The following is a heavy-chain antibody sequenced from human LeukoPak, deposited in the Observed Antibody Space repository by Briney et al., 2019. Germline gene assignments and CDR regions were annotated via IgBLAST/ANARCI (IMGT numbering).Heavy chain of an antibody. J-gene: IGHJ3*02. CDR1: GFTFSSYS. D-gene: IGHD1-26*01. CDR2: ISSSSSYI. V-gene: IGHV3-21*01. CDR3: ARDSGGVGATNAFDI. Sequence: GGSLRLSCAASGFTFSSYSMNWVRQAPGKGLEWVSSISSSSSYIYYADSVKGRFTISRDNAKNLLYLQMNSLRAEDTAVYYCARDSGGVGATNAFDIWGQGTMVTVSS.